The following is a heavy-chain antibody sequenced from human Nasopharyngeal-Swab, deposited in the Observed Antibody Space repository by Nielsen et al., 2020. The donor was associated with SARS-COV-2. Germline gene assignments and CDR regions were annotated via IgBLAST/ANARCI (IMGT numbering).Heavy chain of an antibody. V-gene: IGHV3-7*03. J-gene: IGHJ4*02. CDR1: GFTFSSYW. Sequence: GESLKISCAASGFTFSSYWMCWVRQAPGKGLEWVANIKEDGSEKYYVDSVKGRFTISRDNAKNSLYLQMNSLRAEDTAVYYCAGGNSADHWGRGTPVTVSS. D-gene: IGHD4-23*01. CDR3: AGGNSADH. CDR2: IKEDGSEK.